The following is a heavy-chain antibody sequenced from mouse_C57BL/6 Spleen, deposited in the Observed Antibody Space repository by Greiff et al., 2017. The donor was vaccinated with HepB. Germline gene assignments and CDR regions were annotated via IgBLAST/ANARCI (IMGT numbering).Heavy chain of an antibody. CDR3: ATLLLRSYAMDY. Sequence: QVQLQQPGAELVRPGSSVKLSCKASGYTFTSYWMHWVKQRPIQGLEWIGNIDPSDSETHYNQKFKDKATLTVDKSSSTAYMQLSSLTSEDSAVYYCATLLLRSYAMDYWGQGTSVTVSS. CDR1: GYTFTSYW. J-gene: IGHJ4*01. CDR2: IDPSDSET. V-gene: IGHV1-52*01. D-gene: IGHD1-1*01.